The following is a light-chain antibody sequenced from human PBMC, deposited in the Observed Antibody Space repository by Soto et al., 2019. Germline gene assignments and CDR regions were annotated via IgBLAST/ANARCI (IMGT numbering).Light chain of an antibody. Sequence: DVVMTQSPLSLPVTLGQPASISCRSSQSLVHSDGHTYLNWFQQRPGQSPRRLIYKVSNRDSGVPDRFSGSGSGTDFTLKISRVEAEDVGVYYCMQGAHWPKTFGQGTKVDIK. CDR3: MQGAHWPKT. CDR1: QSLVHSDGHTY. J-gene: IGKJ1*01. CDR2: KVS. V-gene: IGKV2-30*02.